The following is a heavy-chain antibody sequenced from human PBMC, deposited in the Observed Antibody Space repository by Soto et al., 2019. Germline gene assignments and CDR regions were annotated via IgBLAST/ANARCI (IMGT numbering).Heavy chain of an antibody. V-gene: IGHV4-59*01. Sequence: QVQLQESGPGLVKPSETLYLICAVSGGSISSYYWSWIRQPPGKGLEWIGYIYYSGSTNYNPSLKSRVTISVDTSKNQFSLKLSSVPAADTAVYYCARRYGSAFDIWGQWTMVTVSS. CDR2: IYYSGST. CDR1: GGSISSYY. D-gene: IGHD3-10*01. J-gene: IGHJ3*02. CDR3: ARRYGSAFDI.